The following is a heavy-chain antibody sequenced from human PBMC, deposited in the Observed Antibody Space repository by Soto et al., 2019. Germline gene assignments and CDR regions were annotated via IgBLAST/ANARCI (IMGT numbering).Heavy chain of an antibody. CDR1: GGSISSSSYY. V-gene: IGHV4-39*01. CDR2: IYYSGST. CDR3: ARRPRLLSGGYYYYYMDV. J-gene: IGHJ6*03. Sequence: SQTLSLTCTVSGGSISSSSYYGGWIRQPPGKGLEWIGSIYYSGSTYYNPSLKSRVTISVDTSKNQFSLKLSSVTAADTAVYYCARRPRLLSGGYYYYYMDVWGKGTTVTVSS. D-gene: IGHD2-8*02.